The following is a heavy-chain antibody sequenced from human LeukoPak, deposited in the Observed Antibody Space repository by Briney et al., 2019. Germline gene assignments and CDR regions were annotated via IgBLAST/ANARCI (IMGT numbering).Heavy chain of an antibody. V-gene: IGHV4-34*01. CDR3: ARSDYVWGSYRN. D-gene: IGHD3-16*02. CDR1: GGSFSGYY. CDR2: INHSGST. J-gene: IGHJ4*02. Sequence: PSETLSLTCAVYGGSFSGYYWSWIRQPPGKGLEWIGEINHSGSTNYNPSLKSRVTISVDTSKNQFSLKLSSVTAADTAVNYCARSDYVWGSYRNWGQGTLVTVSS.